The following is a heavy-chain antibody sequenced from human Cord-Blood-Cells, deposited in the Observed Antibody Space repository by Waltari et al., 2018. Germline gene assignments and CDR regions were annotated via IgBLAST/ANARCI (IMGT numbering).Heavy chain of an antibody. CDR3: ARVPSYCSSTSCYPTLPYNWFDP. CDR2: IIPILGIA. D-gene: IGHD2-2*01. Sequence: QVQLVQSGAEVKKPGSSVNVSCKASGGTFSSYAISWVRQAPGQGLEWIGRIIPILGIANYAQKFQGRVTITADKSTSTAYMELSSLRSEDTAVYYCARVPSYCSSTSCYPTLPYNWFDPWGQGTLVTVSS. V-gene: IGHV1-69*09. CDR1: GGTFSSYA. J-gene: IGHJ5*02.